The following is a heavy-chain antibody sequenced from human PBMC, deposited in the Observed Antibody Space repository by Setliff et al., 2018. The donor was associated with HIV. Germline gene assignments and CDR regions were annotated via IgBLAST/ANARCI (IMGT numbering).Heavy chain of an antibody. CDR3: ATRGDYKPLYYMDV. CDR1: GGSISSSSFY. V-gene: IGHV4-39*01. J-gene: IGHJ6*03. CDR2: LYCSGST. D-gene: IGHD3-22*01. Sequence: SETLSLTCTVSGGSISSSSFYWGWIRQPPGKGLEWVGTLYCSGSTFFNPSLKSRVTISVDTSKNQFSLRLTSVTAADTAVYYCATRGDYKPLYYMDVWGRGTTVTVSS.